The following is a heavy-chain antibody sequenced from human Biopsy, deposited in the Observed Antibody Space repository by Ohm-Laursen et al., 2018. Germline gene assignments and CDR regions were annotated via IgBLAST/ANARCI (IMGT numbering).Heavy chain of an antibody. CDR3: ARTPILIVSAGLVYRHRRHLQGMDV. Sequence: TQTLTLTCSFSGFSLSARGMCVSWIRQAPGKALDGLARVYWVDYKAYSASLQTKLSISKDTSNDQVVLTVNNVDPADTATYYCARTPILIVSAGLVYRHRRHLQGMDVWGQGIAVTVS. J-gene: IGHJ6*02. CDR2: VYWVDYK. CDR1: GFSLSARGMC. D-gene: IGHD6-13*01. V-gene: IGHV2-70*11.